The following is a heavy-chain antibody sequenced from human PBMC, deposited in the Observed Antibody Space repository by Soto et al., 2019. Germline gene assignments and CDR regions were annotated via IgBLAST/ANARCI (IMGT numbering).Heavy chain of an antibody. Sequence: PSETLSLTCSVSGASISSVGYYWTWIRQHPGEGLEWIGYIYHSGSTYYNPSLKSRLTISVDTSKNQFSLKLSSVTAADTAVYYCARSIDPWGQGTLVTVSS. V-gene: IGHV4-31*03. CDR1: GASISSVGYY. J-gene: IGHJ5*02. CDR3: ARSIDP. CDR2: IYHSGST.